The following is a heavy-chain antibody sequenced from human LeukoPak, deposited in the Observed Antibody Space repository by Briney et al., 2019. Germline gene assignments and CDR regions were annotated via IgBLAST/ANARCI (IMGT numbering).Heavy chain of an antibody. J-gene: IGHJ4*02. CDR3: ARSAGKDCSSTSCYGGFVGDY. CDR2: IYTSGST. D-gene: IGHD2-2*01. CDR1: GGSISSYY. V-gene: IGHV4-4*07. Sequence: PSETLSLTCTVSGGSISSYYWSWIRQPAGKGLEWIGRIYTSGSTNYNPSLKSRVTISVDKSKNQFSLKLSSVTAADTAVYYCARSAGKDCSSTSCYGGFVGDYWGQGTLVTVSA.